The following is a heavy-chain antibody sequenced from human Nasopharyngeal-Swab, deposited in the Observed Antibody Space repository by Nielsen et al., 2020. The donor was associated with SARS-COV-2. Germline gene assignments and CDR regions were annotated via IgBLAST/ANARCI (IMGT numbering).Heavy chain of an antibody. CDR3: ARETGTTWWNYYYGMDV. V-gene: IGHV1-2*06. Sequence: ASVKVSCKASGYTFTGYYMHWVRQAPGQGLEWMGRITPNSGGTNYAQQFQDRVTMTRDTSISTAYMELSRLRSDDTAVYYCARETGTTWWNYYYGMDVWGQGTTVTVSS. CDR2: ITPNSGGT. D-gene: IGHD1-1*01. CDR1: GYTFTGYY. J-gene: IGHJ6*02.